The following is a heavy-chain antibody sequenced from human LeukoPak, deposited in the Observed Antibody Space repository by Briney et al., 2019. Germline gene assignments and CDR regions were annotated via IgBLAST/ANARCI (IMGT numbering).Heavy chain of an antibody. J-gene: IGHJ6*03. V-gene: IGHV3-21*01. CDR3: AREGVGDYYYCIDA. CDR2: ISSSSSYI. CDR1: GFTFSNAW. D-gene: IGHD3-10*01. Sequence: PGGSLRLSCAASGFTFSNAWMNWVRQAPGKGLEWVSSISSSSSYIYYADSVKGRFTISRDNAKNSLYLQMNSLRAEDTATYYCAREGVGDYYYCIDAWGKGTTVTVSS.